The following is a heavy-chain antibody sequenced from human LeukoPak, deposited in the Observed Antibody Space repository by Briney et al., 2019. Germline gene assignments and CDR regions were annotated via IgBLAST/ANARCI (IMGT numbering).Heavy chain of an antibody. V-gene: IGHV4-31*03. CDR2: IYYSGST. CDR3: ARAGYYDSSGFHSDY. CDR1: GGSISSGGYY. Sequence: SETLSLTCTVSGGSISSGGYYWSWIRQHPGKGLEWIGYIYYSGSTYYNPSLKSRVTISVDTSKNQFSLKLSSVTAADTAVYYCARAGYYDSSGFHSDYWGQGTLVTVSS. J-gene: IGHJ4*02. D-gene: IGHD3-22*01.